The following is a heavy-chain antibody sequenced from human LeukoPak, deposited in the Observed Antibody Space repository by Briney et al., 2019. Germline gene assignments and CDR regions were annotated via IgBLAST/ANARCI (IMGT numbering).Heavy chain of an antibody. CDR2: INPNSGGT. D-gene: IGHD6-13*01. J-gene: IGHJ6*02. CDR1: GYTFTSYG. Sequence: GASVKVSCKASGYTFTSYGISWVRQAPGQGLEWMGWINPNSGGTKYAQKFRGRVTMTRDTSIRTVYMELTGLRPDDTAVYYCARERGAAAGRKKNYQYYGLDVWGQGTTVTVSS. V-gene: IGHV1-2*02. CDR3: ARERGAAAGRKKNYQYYGLDV.